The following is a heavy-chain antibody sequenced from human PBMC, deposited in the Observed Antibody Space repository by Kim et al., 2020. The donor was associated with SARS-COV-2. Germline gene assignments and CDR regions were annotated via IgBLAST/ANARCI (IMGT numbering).Heavy chain of an antibody. Sequence: GGSLRLSCAASGFTFSSYSMNWVRQAPGKGLEWVSSISSSSSYIYYADSVKGRFTISRDNAKNSLYLQMNSLRAEDTAVYYCARDPFRYDSSGYPSYYFDYWGQGTLVTVSS. V-gene: IGHV3-21*01. CDR2: ISSSSSYI. J-gene: IGHJ4*02. CDR3: ARDPFRYDSSGYPSYYFDY. D-gene: IGHD3-22*01. CDR1: GFTFSSYS.